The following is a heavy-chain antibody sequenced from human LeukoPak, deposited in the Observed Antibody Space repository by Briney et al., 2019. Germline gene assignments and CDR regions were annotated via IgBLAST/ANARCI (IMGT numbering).Heavy chain of an antibody. J-gene: IGHJ4*02. CDR3: AGQYYYGSGSYYPFDY. V-gene: IGHV4-38-2*01. CDR1: GYSISSGYY. D-gene: IGHD3-10*01. CDR2: IYHSGST. Sequence: PSETLSLTCAVSGYSISSGYYWGWIRQPPGKGLEWIGSIYHSGSTYYNPSLKSRVTISVDTSKNQFSLKLSSVTAADTAVYYCAGQYYYGSGSYYPFDYWGQGTLVTVSS.